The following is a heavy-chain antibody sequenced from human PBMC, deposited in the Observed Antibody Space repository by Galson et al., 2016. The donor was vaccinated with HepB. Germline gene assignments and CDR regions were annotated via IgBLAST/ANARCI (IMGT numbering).Heavy chain of an antibody. J-gene: IGHJ4*02. CDR2: ISGSGSFT. V-gene: IGHV3-23*01. D-gene: IGHD6-19*01. Sequence: SLRLSCAASGFTFSSYTMSWVRQAPGMGLEWVSSISGSGSFTSLADSVKGRFTISRDNSNNTLYLQMNSLRAEDTATYYCAKDPGRGSGWFFFDSWGQGTLVTVSS. CDR3: AKDPGRGSGWFFFDS. CDR1: GFTFSSYT.